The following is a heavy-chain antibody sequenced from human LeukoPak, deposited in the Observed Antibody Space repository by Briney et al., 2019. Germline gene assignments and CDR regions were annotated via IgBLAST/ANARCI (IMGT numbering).Heavy chain of an antibody. CDR1: GFTFSSYA. D-gene: IGHD3-9*01. Sequence: PGGSLRLSCAASGFTFSSYAMSWVRQAPGKGLEWVSAISGSGGSTYYADSVKGRFTISRDNSKNTLYLQMNSLRAEDTAVYYCARDFLGDRNDYDILTGYYNGTTAFGYWGQGTLATVSS. CDR3: ARDFLGDRNDYDILTGYYNGTTAFGY. J-gene: IGHJ4*02. CDR2: ISGSGGST. V-gene: IGHV3-23*01.